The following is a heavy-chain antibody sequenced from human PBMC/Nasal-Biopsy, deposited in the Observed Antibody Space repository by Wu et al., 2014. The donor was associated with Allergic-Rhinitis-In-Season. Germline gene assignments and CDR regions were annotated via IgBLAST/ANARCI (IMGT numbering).Heavy chain of an antibody. J-gene: IGHJ4*02. CDR1: GGSISSYY. CDR3: ARGGYCTNGVCFKWNDY. CDR2: IYNSGST. V-gene: IGHV4-59*08. Sequence: TLSLTCTVSGGSISSYYWSWIRQPPGKGLEWIGYIYNSGSTNYNPSLKSRVTISVDTSKNQFSLKLSSVTAADTAVYYCARGGYCTNGVCFKWNDYWGQGTLVTVSS. D-gene: IGHD2-8*01.